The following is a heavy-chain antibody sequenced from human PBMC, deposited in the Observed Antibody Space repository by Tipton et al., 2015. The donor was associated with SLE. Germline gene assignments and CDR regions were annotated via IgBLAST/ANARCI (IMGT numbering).Heavy chain of an antibody. Sequence: TLSLTCTVSGGSISSSSYSWGWIRQPPGKGLEWIGNIFHSGSTYYTPSLNSRVTISVDTSKNQFSLNVSSVTAADTAVYYCARGLSSFDYWGQGTLVTVSS. CDR1: GGSISSSSYS. CDR2: IFHSGST. V-gene: IGHV4-39*07. J-gene: IGHJ4*02. D-gene: IGHD3-16*02. CDR3: ARGLSSFDY.